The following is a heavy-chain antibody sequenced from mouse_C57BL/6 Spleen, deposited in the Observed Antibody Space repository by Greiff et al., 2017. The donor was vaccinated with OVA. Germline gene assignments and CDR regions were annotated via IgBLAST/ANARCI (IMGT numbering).Heavy chain of an antibody. CDR1: GFTFSDYG. CDR2: ISSGSSTI. V-gene: IGHV5-17*01. D-gene: IGHD2-1*01. CDR3: ARAGNYRDRAMDY. Sequence: EVQRVESGGGLVKPGGSLKLSCAASGFTFSDYGMHWVRQAPEKGLEWVAYISSGSSTIYYADTVKGRFTISRDNAKNTLFLQMTSLRSEDTAMYYCARAGNYRDRAMDYWGQGTSVTVSS. J-gene: IGHJ4*01.